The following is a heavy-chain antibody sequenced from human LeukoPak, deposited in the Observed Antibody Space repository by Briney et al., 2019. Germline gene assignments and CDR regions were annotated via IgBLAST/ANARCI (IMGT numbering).Heavy chain of an antibody. CDR3: ARMDYYGSGTYHSWFDP. J-gene: IGHJ5*02. V-gene: IGHV4-61*02. D-gene: IGHD3-10*01. CDR2: IYAGGKT. Sequence: SEPLSLTCTVSGDSISTGGYFWSWIRQPAGKGLEWIGRIYAGGKTNYNPSLRSRVTISVDTSRNQFSLKLNSVTAADTAVYYCARMDYYGSGTYHSWFDPWGQGTLVTVSS. CDR1: GDSISTGGYF.